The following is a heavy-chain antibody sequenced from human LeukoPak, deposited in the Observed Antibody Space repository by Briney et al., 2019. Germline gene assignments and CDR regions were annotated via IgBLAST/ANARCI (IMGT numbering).Heavy chain of an antibody. CDR1: GFIFSSNS. CDR2: ISSSSSYI. D-gene: IGHD3-22*01. Sequence: GGSLRLSCAASGFIFSSNSMNWVRQAPGQGLEWVSSISSSSSYIYYADSVKGRFTVSRDDAKNSLFLQTNSLRVEDTAVYYCARKMIVDDAFDIWGRGTMVSVSS. CDR3: ARKMIVDDAFDI. V-gene: IGHV3-21*01. J-gene: IGHJ3*02.